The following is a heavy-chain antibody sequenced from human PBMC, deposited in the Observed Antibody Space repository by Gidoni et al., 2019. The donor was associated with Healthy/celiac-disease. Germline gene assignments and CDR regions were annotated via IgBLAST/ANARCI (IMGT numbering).Heavy chain of an antibody. D-gene: IGHD1-26*01. J-gene: IGHJ4*02. V-gene: IGHV3-9*01. CDR1: GFTFDDYA. CDR3: AKSGSGSERRSLRSTGCVDY. Sequence: EVQLVESGGGLVQPGRSLRLSCAASGFTFDDYAMHWVRQAPGTGLEWVSGISWNSGSIGYADSVKGRFTISRDNAKNSLYLQMNSLRAEDTALYYCAKSGSGSERRSLRSTGCVDYWGQGTLVTVSS. CDR2: ISWNSGSI.